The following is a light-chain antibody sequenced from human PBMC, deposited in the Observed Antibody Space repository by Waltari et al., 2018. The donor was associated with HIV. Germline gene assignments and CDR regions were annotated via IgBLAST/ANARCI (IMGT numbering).Light chain of an antibody. CDR1: QNVESW. CDR3: QQYNSDFYT. Sequence: IQMTQSPSILSASVGDRVTITCRASQNVESWLAWYQQRPGRAPKLLIYKASTLKNGVPARFTGSGSGTNFTLTINSLQPDDFATYYCQQYNSDFYTFGLGTRLDLK. J-gene: IGKJ2*01. V-gene: IGKV1-5*03. CDR2: KAS.